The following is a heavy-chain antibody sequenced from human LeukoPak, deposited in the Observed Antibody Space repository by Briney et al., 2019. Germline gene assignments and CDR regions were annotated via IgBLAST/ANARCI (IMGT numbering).Heavy chain of an antibody. CDR1: GFTFSSFW. CDR3: VRETRIGSSGTQGWFDP. V-gene: IGHV3-74*01. D-gene: IGHD1-1*01. Sequence: GESLRLSCLASGFTFSSFWMHWVRQTPGKGLVWVSRIKTDGSSTDYADSVKGRFTISRDNARNTLYLQMDSLRVEDTAVYYCVRETRIGSSGTQGWFDPWGQGTLVTVSS. CDR2: IKTDGSST. J-gene: IGHJ5*02.